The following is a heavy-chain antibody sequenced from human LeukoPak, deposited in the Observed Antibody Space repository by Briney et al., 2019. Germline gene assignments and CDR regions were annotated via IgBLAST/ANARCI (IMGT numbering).Heavy chain of an antibody. CDR3: ARGRPENYGSGTYLTF. CDR1: GFTFSSYE. Sequence: GGSLRLPCVASGFTFSSYEMNWVRQAPGKGLECVAYISSSGGTIYYADSVKGRFTMSRDYAKASLYLQMDSLRAEDTAVYYCARGRPENYGSGTYLTFWGQGTLVTVSS. J-gene: IGHJ4*02. CDR2: ISSSGGTI. D-gene: IGHD3-10*01. V-gene: IGHV3-48*03.